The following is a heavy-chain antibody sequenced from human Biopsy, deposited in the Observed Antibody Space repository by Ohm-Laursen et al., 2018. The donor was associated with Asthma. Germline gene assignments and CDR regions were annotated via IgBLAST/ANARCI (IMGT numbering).Heavy chain of an antibody. Sequence: PSQTLSLTCTVSYGSITSGGYYWTWIRQHPGKGLEWIGFIYYSGSTYYNPSLKGRVSMSIDTSKNQFSLKLSSVTAADTAGYYFARAQDYYDSRGYYRSFDYWGQGTLVTVSS. V-gene: IGHV4-31*03. CDR1: YGSITSGGYY. J-gene: IGHJ4*02. CDR3: ARAQDYYDSRGYYRSFDY. CDR2: IYYSGST. D-gene: IGHD3-22*01.